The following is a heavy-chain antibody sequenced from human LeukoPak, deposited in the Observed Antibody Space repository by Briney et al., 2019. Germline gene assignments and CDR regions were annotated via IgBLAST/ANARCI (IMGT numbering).Heavy chain of an antibody. CDR1: GFTFSSYS. Sequence: GGSLRLSCAASGFTFSSYSMNWVRQAPGKGLEWVSSISSSSSYIYYADSVKGRFTISRDNAKNSLYLQMNSLRAEDTAVYYCARVKVRVGATGAFDIWGQGTMVTVSS. V-gene: IGHV3-21*01. D-gene: IGHD1-26*01. CDR2: ISSSSSYI. J-gene: IGHJ3*02. CDR3: ARVKVRVGATGAFDI.